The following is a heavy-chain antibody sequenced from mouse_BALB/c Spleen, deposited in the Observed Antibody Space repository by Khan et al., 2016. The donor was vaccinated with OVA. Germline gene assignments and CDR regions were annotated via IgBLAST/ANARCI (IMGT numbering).Heavy chain of an antibody. CDR3: ARRNYFGYTFAY. J-gene: IGHJ3*01. CDR1: GYTFTDYY. V-gene: IGHV1-77*01. CDR2: ISPGSGDT. D-gene: IGHD1-2*01. Sequence: QVQLQQSGAELARPGASVKLSCKASGYTFTDYYINWVKQRTGQGLEWIGEISPGSGDTYYNEKFKGKATLTADKSSNTAYMQLSSLTSEASAVYVCARRNYFGYTFAYWGQGTLVTVSA.